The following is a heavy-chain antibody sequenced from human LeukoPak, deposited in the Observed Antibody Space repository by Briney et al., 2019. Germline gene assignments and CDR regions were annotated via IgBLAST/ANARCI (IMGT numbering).Heavy chain of an antibody. CDR3: AKGPYYYDSSRYSRRWFDP. J-gene: IGHJ5*02. CDR2: ISGSGGRT. CDR1: GFTFSTYA. D-gene: IGHD3-22*01. Sequence: GGSLRLSCAASGFTFSTYAVTWVRQAPGKGLEWVSAISGSGGRTYYADSVKGRFTISRDNSKNTLYLQMNSLRAEDTAVYYCAKGPYYYDSSRYSRRWFDPWGQGTLVTVSS. V-gene: IGHV3-23*01.